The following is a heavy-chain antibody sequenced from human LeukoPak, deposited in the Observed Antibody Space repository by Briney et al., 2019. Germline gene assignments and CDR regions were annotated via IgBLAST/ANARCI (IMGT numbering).Heavy chain of an antibody. V-gene: IGHV3-30-3*01. CDR3: ARASFSSSWAYYYYYGMDV. J-gene: IGHJ6*02. Sequence: GSLRLSCAASGFTFSSYAMHWVRQAPGKGLEWVAVISYDGSNKYYADSVKGRFTISRDNAKNSLYLQMNSLRAEDTAVYYCARASFSSSWAYYYYYGMDVWGQGTTVTVSS. CDR1: GFTFSSYA. D-gene: IGHD6-13*01. CDR2: ISYDGSNK.